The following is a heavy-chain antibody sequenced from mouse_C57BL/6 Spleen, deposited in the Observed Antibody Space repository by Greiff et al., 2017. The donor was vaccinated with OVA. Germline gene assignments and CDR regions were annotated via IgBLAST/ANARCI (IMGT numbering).Heavy chain of an antibody. Sequence: VQLQQSGAELVRPGASVTLSCKASGYTFTDYEMHWVKQTPVHGLEWIGAIDPETGGTAYNQKFKGKAILTADKSSSTAYMELRSLTSEDSAVYYCTRHDGYYEGVAYWGQGTLVTVSA. V-gene: IGHV1-15*01. CDR2: IDPETGGT. J-gene: IGHJ3*01. CDR1: GYTFTDYE. CDR3: TRHDGYYEGVAY. D-gene: IGHD2-3*01.